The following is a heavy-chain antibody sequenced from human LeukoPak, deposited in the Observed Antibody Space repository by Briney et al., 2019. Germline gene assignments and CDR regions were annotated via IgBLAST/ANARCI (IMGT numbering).Heavy chain of an antibody. CDR3: TRMTTGHDY. J-gene: IGHJ4*02. D-gene: IGHD4-17*01. Sequence: SETLSLTCAVSGVSFDDYYWAWVRQTPGKGLEWIGEINHSGYTNDSPSLKSRATLSVDTSRKQFSLNLRSVTVADAGIYYCTRMTTGHDYWGQGALVTVSS. V-gene: IGHV4-34*04. CDR1: GVSFDDYY. CDR2: INHSGYT.